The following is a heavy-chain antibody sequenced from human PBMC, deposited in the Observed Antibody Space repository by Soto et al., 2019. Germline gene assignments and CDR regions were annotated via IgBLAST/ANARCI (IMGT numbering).Heavy chain of an antibody. J-gene: IGHJ4*02. CDR3: ARDYDSSGYYG. CDR2: IYSGGST. D-gene: IGHD3-22*01. CDR1: GFTVSSNY. V-gene: IGHV3-53*01. Sequence: GGSLRLSCAASGFTVSSNYMSWVRQAPGKGLEWVSVIYSGGSTYYADSVKGRFTISRDNSKNTLYLQMNSLRAEDTAVYYCARDYDSSGYYGWGQGTQVTVSS.